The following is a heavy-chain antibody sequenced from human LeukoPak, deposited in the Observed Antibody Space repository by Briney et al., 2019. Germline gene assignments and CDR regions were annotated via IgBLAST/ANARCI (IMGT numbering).Heavy chain of an antibody. J-gene: IGHJ4*02. CDR3: AKGSATVTTPFDY. Sequence: GGSLRLSCAASGFTFSSYGMHWVRQAPGKGLGWVAFIRYDGSNKYYADSVKGRFTISRDNSKNTLYLQMNSLRAEDTAVYYCAKGSATVTTPFDYWGQGTLVTVSS. V-gene: IGHV3-30*02. D-gene: IGHD4-17*01. CDR2: IRYDGSNK. CDR1: GFTFSSYG.